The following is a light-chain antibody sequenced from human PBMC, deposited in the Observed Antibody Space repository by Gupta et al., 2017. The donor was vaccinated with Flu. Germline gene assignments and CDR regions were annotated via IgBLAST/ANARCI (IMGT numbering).Light chain of an antibody. CDR1: EGIGSN. CDR3: QHTNSLRQS. J-gene: IGKJ2*03. CDR2: YAS. Sequence: ETVLTQSPEFQSVTPRETVTITCQASEGIGSNLHWSQQKPHQSPKLLIKYASQSFPGVPSRFSGSRSGTDYTLTIHGLEAEDAATYYCQHTNSLRQSFGQGTKLEI. V-gene: IGKV6-21*01.